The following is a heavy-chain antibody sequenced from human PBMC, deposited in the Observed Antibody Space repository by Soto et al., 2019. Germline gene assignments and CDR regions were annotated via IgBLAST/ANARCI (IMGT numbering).Heavy chain of an antibody. V-gene: IGHV1-3*05. CDR1: GYTFTSYA. J-gene: IGHJ4*02. D-gene: IGHD2-8*02. CDR2: INAGNGNT. Sequence: QVQLVQSGAEEKKPGASVKVSCKASGYTFTSYAIHWVRQAPGQRLEWMGWINAGNGNTKYSQKVQGRVTIARDTSASTAYLELSSLKSEDTAVYYCARGDWCLFDYWGQGTLVTVSS. CDR3: ARGDWCLFDY.